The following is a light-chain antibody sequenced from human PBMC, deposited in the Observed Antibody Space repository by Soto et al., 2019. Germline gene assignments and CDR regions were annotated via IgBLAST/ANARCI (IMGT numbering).Light chain of an antibody. J-gene: IGKJ1*01. CDR2: GAS. CDR3: QQYNNWPPWT. CDR1: QSVSSN. Sequence: EVVMTQSPATLSVSPGERATLSCRASQSVSSNLAWYQQKPGQAPRLLIYGASTRATSIPARFSGRGSGTELTLTISSLQSEDFAVYYCQQYNNWPPWTFGQGTKVEIK. V-gene: IGKV3-15*01.